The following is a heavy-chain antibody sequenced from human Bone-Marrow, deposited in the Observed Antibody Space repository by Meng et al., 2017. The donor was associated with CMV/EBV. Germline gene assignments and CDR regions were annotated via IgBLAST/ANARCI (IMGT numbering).Heavy chain of an antibody. CDR2: IYYSGST. Sequence: SETLSLTCTASGGSISSYYWSWIRQPPGKGLEWIGYIYYSGSTNYNPSLKSRVTISVDTSKNQFSLKLSSVTAADTAVYYCAREIGTSGLRWFRDGRLGDWGQGTLVTVSS. CDR1: GGSISSYY. D-gene: IGHD3-10*01. CDR3: AREIGTSGLRWFRDGRLGD. J-gene: IGHJ4*02. V-gene: IGHV4-59*01.